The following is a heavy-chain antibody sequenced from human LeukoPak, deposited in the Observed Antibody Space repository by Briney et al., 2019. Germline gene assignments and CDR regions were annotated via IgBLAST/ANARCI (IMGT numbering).Heavy chain of an antibody. CDR3: ARGGTTVTPGLLWFDP. Sequence: PSETLSLTCTVSGGSISTYYWNWIRQPPGKGLEWIGNIYYSGSTKYNPSFKSRVTISVDTSKNQFSLKLSSVTAADTAVYYCARGGTTVTPGLLWFDPWGQGTLVTVSS. V-gene: IGHV4-59*01. CDR2: IYYSGST. J-gene: IGHJ5*02. CDR1: GGSISTYY. D-gene: IGHD4-17*01.